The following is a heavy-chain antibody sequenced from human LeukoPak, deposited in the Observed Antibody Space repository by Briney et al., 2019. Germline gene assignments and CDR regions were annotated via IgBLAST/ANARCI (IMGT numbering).Heavy chain of an antibody. CDR2: ISSSSSTI. Sequence: GGSLRLSCAASGFTFSSYSMNWVRQAPGKGLEWVSYISSSSSTIYYADSVKGRFTISRDNAKNSLYLQMNSLRAEDTAVYYCARDGSGGSCCSCRFNYHYYYMDVWGKGTTVTVSS. CDR1: GFTFSSYS. D-gene: IGHD2-15*01. V-gene: IGHV3-48*04. J-gene: IGHJ6*03. CDR3: ARDGSGGSCCSCRFNYHYYYMDV.